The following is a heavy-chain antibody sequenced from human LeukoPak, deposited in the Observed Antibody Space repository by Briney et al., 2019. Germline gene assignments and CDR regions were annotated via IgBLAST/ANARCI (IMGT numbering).Heavy chain of an antibody. CDR1: GGSFSGYY. CDR3: ARLPYYYDSSGYFFG. J-gene: IGHJ3*01. CDR2: INHSGST. D-gene: IGHD3-22*01. Sequence: SETLSLTCAVYGGSFSGYYWSWIRQPPGKGLEWIGEINHSGSTNYNPSLKSRVTISVDTSKNQFSLKLSSVTAADTAVYYCARLPYYYDSSGYFFGWGQGTMVTVPS. V-gene: IGHV4-34*01.